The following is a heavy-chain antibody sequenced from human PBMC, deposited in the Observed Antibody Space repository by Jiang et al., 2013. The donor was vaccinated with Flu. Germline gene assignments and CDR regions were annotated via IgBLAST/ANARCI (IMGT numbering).Heavy chain of an antibody. V-gene: IGHV1-2*02. J-gene: IGHJ6*02. CDR2: INPNSGGT. CDR1: RHLQQLC. Sequence: SCKAFWRHLQQLCYQLGATGPGQGLEWMGWINPNSGGTNYAQKFQGRVTMTRDTSISTAYMELSRLRSDDTAVYYCAREWKQQLDVYYYGMDVWGQGTTVTVSS. CDR3: AREWKQQLDVYYYGMDV. D-gene: IGHD6-6*01.